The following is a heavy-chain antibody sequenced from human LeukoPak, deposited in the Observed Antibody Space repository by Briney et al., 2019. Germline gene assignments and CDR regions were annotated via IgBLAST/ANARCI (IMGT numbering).Heavy chain of an antibody. J-gene: IGHJ4*02. Sequence: ASVKVSCKASGYTFTSYGISWVRQAPGQGLEWMGWISAYNGNTNYAQKLQGRVTMTTDTSTSTAYMELRSLRSDDTAVYYCARYCSGGSCYYDFDYWGQGTLVTVSS. CDR3: ARYCSGGSCYYDFDY. CDR1: GYTFTSYG. D-gene: IGHD2-15*01. V-gene: IGHV1-18*01. CDR2: ISAYNGNT.